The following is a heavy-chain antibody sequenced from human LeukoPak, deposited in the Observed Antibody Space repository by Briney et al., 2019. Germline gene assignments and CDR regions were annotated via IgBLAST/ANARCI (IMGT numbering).Heavy chain of an antibody. J-gene: IGHJ4*02. V-gene: IGHV3-21*01. CDR1: GFTFSSYA. CDR3: ARDKTYCSSPSCSLDY. Sequence: PGGSLRLSCAASGFTFSSYAMSWVRQAPWKGLEWVAYISSRGSYKYYADSVRGRFTISRDDAQNSLYLQMNSLRADDTAVYYCARDKTYCSSPSCSLDYWGQGTLVTVSS. D-gene: IGHD2-2*01. CDR2: ISSRGSYK.